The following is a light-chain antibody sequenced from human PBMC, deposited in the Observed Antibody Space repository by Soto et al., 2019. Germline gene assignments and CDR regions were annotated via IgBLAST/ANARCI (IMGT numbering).Light chain of an antibody. Sequence: QSALTQPASVSGSPGQSNTISCTGNSSDVGGYNSVSWYQQHPGKAPKLMIYDVSNRPSGVSNRFSGSKSGNTASLTISGLQAEDEADYYCSSYTSSISVVFGGGTKLTVL. V-gene: IGLV2-14*01. CDR3: SSYTSSISVV. CDR2: DVS. J-gene: IGLJ2*01. CDR1: SSDVGGYNS.